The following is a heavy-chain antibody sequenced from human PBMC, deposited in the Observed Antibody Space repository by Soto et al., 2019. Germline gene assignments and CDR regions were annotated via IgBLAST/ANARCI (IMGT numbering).Heavy chain of an antibody. CDR2: ISGSGGST. CDR1: GFTFSSYA. V-gene: IGHV3-23*01. D-gene: IGHD3-16*02. Sequence: GGSLRLSCAASGFTFSSYAMSWVRQAPGKGLEWVSAISGSGGSTYYADSVKGRFTISRDNSKNTLYLQMNSLRAEDTAVYYCAKVKRLGELSSRFGYWGQGTLVTVSS. J-gene: IGHJ4*02. CDR3: AKVKRLGELSSRFGY.